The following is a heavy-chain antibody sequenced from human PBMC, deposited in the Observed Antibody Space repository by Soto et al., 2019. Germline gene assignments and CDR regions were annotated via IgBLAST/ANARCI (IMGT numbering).Heavy chain of an antibody. V-gene: IGHV4-4*02. Sequence: QVQLQESGPGLVKPSGTLSLICAVSGGSISSGKWWSWVRQPPGKTLEWIGEIYHNGNTNSNPSLKSRVNMSVDKSKNQFSLNLSSVTAADTAVYYCARANYCSSTSCHVEYWGHGTLVTVSS. J-gene: IGHJ4*01. CDR2: IYHNGNT. CDR1: GGSISSGKW. D-gene: IGHD2-2*01. CDR3: ARANYCSSTSCHVEY.